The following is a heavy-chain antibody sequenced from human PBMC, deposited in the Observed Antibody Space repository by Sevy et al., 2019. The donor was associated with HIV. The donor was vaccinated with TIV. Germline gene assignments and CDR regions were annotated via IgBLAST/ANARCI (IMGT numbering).Heavy chain of an antibody. V-gene: IGHV7-4-1*02. CDR3: AKGRPGSGYAGEAAGD. CDR1: GYRFTSYA. CDR2: INANTGKP. Sequence: ASVKVSCKASGYRFTSYAMNWVRQAPGQGLEWMGWINANTGKPTYAQGFTGRFVFSLDTSVNSAYLQISSLKAGDTAVYYCAKGRPGSGYAGEAAGDWGQGTRVTVSS. D-gene: IGHD5-12*01. J-gene: IGHJ4*02.